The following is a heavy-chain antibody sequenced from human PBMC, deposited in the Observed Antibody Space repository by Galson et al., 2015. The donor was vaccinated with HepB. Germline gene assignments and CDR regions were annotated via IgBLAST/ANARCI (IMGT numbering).Heavy chain of an antibody. CDR3: ARDPAAAGDY. Sequence: SLRLSCAASGFTFSSYAMHWVRQAPGKGLEWVAVISYDGSNKYYADPVKCRFTISRDNSKNTLYLQMNSLRAEDTAVYYCARDPAAAGDYWGQGTLVTVSS. CDR2: ISYDGSNK. D-gene: IGHD6-25*01. V-gene: IGHV3-30-3*01. J-gene: IGHJ4*02. CDR1: GFTFSSYA.